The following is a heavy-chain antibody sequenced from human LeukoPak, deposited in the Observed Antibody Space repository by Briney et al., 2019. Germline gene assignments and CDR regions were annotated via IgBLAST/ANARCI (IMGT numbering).Heavy chain of an antibody. CDR2: ISSKGETT. CDR3: ARDPSSSGRYGAFV. Sequence: GGPLRLSCAASGITFSSYAMHWVRQAPGKGLECVSVISSKGETTNYANSVKGRFTISRDNSKNTLYLRMESLRAEDMAVYYCARDPSSSGRYGAFVWGQGTMVTVSS. V-gene: IGHV3-64*01. D-gene: IGHD6-19*01. J-gene: IGHJ3*01. CDR1: GITFSSYA.